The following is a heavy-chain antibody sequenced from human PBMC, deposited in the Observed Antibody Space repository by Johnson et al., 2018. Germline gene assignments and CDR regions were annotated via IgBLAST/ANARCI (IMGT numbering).Heavy chain of an antibody. CDR1: GGTFSSYA. CDR3: ARSAYDYHTGYFQH. Sequence: QVQLVQSGAEVKKPGSSVKVSCKTSGGTFSSYAFSWVRQAPGQGLEWMGGIIGMFGTAHYAQKFQGRVTITADEVTSTAYMELSSLTSEDTAVYYCARSAYDYHTGYFQHWGQGTLVTVSS. CDR2: IIGMFGTA. V-gene: IGHV1-69*12. J-gene: IGHJ1*01. D-gene: IGHD3-16*01.